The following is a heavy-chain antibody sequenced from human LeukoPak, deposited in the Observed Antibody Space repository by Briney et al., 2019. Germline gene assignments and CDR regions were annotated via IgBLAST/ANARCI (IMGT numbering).Heavy chain of an antibody. D-gene: IGHD3-10*01. V-gene: IGHV1-2*02. J-gene: IGHJ4*02. CDR1: GYTFTGYY. CDR2: INPNSGGT. CDR3: ARVYGSGSYYPL. Sequence: ASVKVSCKSSGYTFTGYYMHWVRQAPGQGLEWMGWINPNSGGTNYAQKFQGRVTMTRDTSISTAYMELSRLRSDDTAVYYCARVYGSGSYYPLWGQGTLVTVSS.